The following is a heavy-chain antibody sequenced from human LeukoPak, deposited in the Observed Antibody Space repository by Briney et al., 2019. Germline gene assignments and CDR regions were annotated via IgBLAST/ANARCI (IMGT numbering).Heavy chain of an antibody. CDR1: GYTFTGYY. V-gene: IGHV1-2*02. Sequence: GASVKVSCKASGYTFTGYYMHRVRQAPGQGLEWMGWINPNSGGTNYAQKFQGRVTMTRDTSISTAYMELSRLRSDDTAVYYCAREVVVVPAAMLGAGYWGQGTLVTVSS. J-gene: IGHJ4*02. CDR2: INPNSGGT. CDR3: AREVVVVPAAMLGAGY. D-gene: IGHD2-2*01.